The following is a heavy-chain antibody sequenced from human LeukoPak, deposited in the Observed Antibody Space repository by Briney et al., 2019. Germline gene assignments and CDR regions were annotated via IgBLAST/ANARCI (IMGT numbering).Heavy chain of an antibody. CDR3: ATQRGSYLWGTDFDY. D-gene: IGHD3-16*01. V-gene: IGHV1-2*02. Sequence: ASVKVSCKASGYTFTGYYMHWVRQAPGQGLEWMGWINPNSGDTKYAQKFQGRVTMTRDTSISTAYVELSRLRSDDTAVYYCATQRGSYLWGTDFDYWGQGTLVTVSS. CDR2: INPNSGDT. CDR1: GYTFTGYY. J-gene: IGHJ4*02.